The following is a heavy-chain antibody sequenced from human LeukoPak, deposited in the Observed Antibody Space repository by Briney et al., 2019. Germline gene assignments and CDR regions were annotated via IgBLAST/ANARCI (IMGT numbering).Heavy chain of an antibody. CDR3: ARDLTGYARYFDY. Sequence: GGSLRLPCAASGFTFSSYSMNWVRQAPGKGLEWVSYISSSSSTIYYADSVKGRFTISRDNAKNSLYLQMNSLRAEDTAVYYCARDLTGYARYFDYWGQGTLVTVSS. J-gene: IGHJ4*02. V-gene: IGHV3-48*01. CDR2: ISSSSSTI. CDR1: GFTFSSYS. D-gene: IGHD3-9*01.